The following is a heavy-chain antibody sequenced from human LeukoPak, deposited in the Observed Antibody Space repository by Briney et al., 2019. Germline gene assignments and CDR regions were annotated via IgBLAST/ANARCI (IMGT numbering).Heavy chain of an antibody. D-gene: IGHD3-22*01. CDR1: GFTFIAYA. V-gene: IGHV3-23*01. J-gene: IGHJ4*02. CDR3: AKRIFYDSSGYDY. CDR2: ISGSGDST. Sequence: GGSLRLSCAASGFTFIAYAMTWVRQAPGKGLEWVSGISGSGDSTYYADSVKGRCTISRDNSKNTLYLQMNSLRAEDTAVYYCAKRIFYDSSGYDYWGQGTLVTVSS.